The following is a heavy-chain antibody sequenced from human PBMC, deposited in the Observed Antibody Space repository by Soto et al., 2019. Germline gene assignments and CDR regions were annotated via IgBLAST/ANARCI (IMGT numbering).Heavy chain of an antibody. CDR3: ARASCISTSCYAWELGFDY. CDR2: IYYSGRT. V-gene: IGHV4-59*01. Sequence: QVQLQESGPGLVKPSETLSLTCTVSGGSISSYYWSWIRQPPGKGLEWIGYIYYSGRTNYNPSLKSRVTISVDTSKNQFSLKLSSVTAADTAVYYCARASCISTSCYAWELGFDYWGQGTRVTVSS. J-gene: IGHJ4*02. D-gene: IGHD2-2*01. CDR1: GGSISSYY.